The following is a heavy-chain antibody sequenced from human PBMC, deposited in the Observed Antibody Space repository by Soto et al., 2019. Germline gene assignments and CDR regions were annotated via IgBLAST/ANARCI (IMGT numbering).Heavy chain of an antibody. J-gene: IGHJ4*02. D-gene: IGHD1-26*01. V-gene: IGHV3-30*18. Sequence: QEQLVESGGGVVQPGKSLRLSCTASGFTFSNYGMHWVRQAPGKGLEWVAIISYDGINKYYTDSVKGRFTISRDNSKNTLYLLMSSLRPEDTAVYYCAKDGGWEIPRGRGCDFLGQGTLVTASS. CDR2: ISYDGINK. CDR3: AKDGGWEIPRGRGCDF. CDR1: GFTFSNYG.